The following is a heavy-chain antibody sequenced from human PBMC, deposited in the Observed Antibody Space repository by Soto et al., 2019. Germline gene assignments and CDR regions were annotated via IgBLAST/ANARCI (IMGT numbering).Heavy chain of an antibody. Sequence: SVKVSCKASGGTFSSYAISWVRQAPGQGLEWMGGIIPIFGTANYAQKFQGRVTITADESTSTAYMELSSLRSEDTAVYYCASRMCSSSWYPPFDYWGQGTLVTVSS. V-gene: IGHV1-69*13. CDR1: GGTFSSYA. CDR2: IIPIFGTA. CDR3: ASRMCSSSWYPPFDY. D-gene: IGHD6-13*01. J-gene: IGHJ4*02.